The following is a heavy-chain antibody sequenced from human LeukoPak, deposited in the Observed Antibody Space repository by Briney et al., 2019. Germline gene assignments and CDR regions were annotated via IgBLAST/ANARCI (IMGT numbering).Heavy chain of an antibody. J-gene: IGHJ4*02. V-gene: IGHV3-23*01. CDR3: ARGFASADSGPNFDY. CDR2: ISGSGGST. D-gene: IGHD3-16*01. Sequence: GGSLRLSCAASGFTFSSYAMSWVRQAPGKGLEWVSAISGSGGSTYYADSVKGRFTISRDNSKNTLHLQMNSLRAEDTAVYYCARGFASADSGPNFDYWGQGTLVTVSS. CDR1: GFTFSSYA.